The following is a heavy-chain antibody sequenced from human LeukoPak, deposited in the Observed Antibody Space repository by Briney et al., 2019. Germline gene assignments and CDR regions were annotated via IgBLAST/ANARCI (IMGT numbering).Heavy chain of an antibody. Sequence: PSETLFLTCTVSGYSISSGYYWGWIRQPPGKGLEWIGSIYHSGSTYYNPSLKSRVTISVDTSKNQFSLKLSSVTAADTAVYYCARHELAVADSSLDYWGQGTLVTVSS. CDR1: GYSISSGYY. J-gene: IGHJ4*02. D-gene: IGHD6-19*01. V-gene: IGHV4-38-2*02. CDR3: ARHELAVADSSLDY. CDR2: IYHSGST.